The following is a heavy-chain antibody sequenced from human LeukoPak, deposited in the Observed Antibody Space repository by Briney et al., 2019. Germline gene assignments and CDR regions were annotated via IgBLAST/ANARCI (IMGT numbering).Heavy chain of an antibody. V-gene: IGHV3-23*01. CDR1: GFTFSSYA. CDR2: ISGSGGST. CDR3: AKERWLIVAAAPYYYYYMDV. J-gene: IGHJ6*03. Sequence: GGSLRLSCAASGFTFSSYAMSWVRQAPGKGLEWVSAISGSGGSTYYADSVKGRFTISRDNSKNTLYLQMNSLRAEDTARYYCAKERWLIVAAAPYYYYYMDVWGKGTTVTVSS. D-gene: IGHD6-13*01.